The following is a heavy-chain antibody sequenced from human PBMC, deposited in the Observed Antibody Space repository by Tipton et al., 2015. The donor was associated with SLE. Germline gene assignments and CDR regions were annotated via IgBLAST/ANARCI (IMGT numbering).Heavy chain of an antibody. Sequence: VQLVQSGGGLVQPGGSLRLSCAASGFTFSSYAMSWVRQAPGKGLEWVSAISGSGGSTYYADSVKGRFTISRDNSKNTLYLQMNSLRAEDTAVYYCARLGPRVYCSSTSCYTGGYNWFDPWGQGTLVTVSS. CDR3: ARLGPRVYCSSTSCYTGGYNWFDP. CDR1: GFTFSSYA. J-gene: IGHJ5*02. V-gene: IGHV3-23*04. CDR2: ISGSGGST. D-gene: IGHD2-2*02.